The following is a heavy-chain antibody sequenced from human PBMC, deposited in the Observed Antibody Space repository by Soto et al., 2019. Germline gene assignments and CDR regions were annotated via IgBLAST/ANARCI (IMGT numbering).Heavy chain of an antibody. D-gene: IGHD4-4*01. CDR2: IYNIGIT. V-gene: IGHV4-61*01. J-gene: IGHJ4*02. CDR1: GASVSNVRYY. Sequence: SETLSLTCTVSGASVSNVRYYWSWIRQPPGQALEWIGYIYNIGITKYNPSLKSRVTISVDTSKNEFSLNLRSVTAAETDVYYRERARYSHYGEYWGQGALVTVSS. CDR3: ERARYSHYGEY.